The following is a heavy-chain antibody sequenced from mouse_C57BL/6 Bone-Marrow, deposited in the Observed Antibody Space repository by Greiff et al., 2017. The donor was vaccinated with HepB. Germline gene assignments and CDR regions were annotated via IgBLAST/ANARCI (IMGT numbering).Heavy chain of an antibody. CDR1: GYTFTSYG. Sequence: QVQLKESGAELARPGASVKLSCKASGYTFTSYGISWVKQRTGQGLEWIGEIYPRSGNTYYNEKFKGKATLTADKSSSTAYMELRSLTSEDSAVYFWAREGLWLRRDWYFDVWGTGTTVTVSS. V-gene: IGHV1-81*01. CDR3: AREGLWLRRDWYFDV. CDR2: IYPRSGNT. D-gene: IGHD2-2*01. J-gene: IGHJ1*03.